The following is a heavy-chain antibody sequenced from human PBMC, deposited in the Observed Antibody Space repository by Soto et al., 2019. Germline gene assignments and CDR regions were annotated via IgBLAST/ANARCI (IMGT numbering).Heavy chain of an antibody. CDR1: GGSISSSSYY. Sequence: QLQLQESGPGLVKPSETLSLTCTVSGGSISSSSYYWGWIRQPPGKGLEWIGSIYYSGSTYYNPSLKSRVTISVDTSKNQFSLKLSSVTAADTAVYYCARQWEGGDYVGAFDIWGQGTMVTVSS. D-gene: IGHD4-17*01. CDR2: IYYSGST. CDR3: ARQWEGGDYVGAFDI. V-gene: IGHV4-39*01. J-gene: IGHJ3*02.